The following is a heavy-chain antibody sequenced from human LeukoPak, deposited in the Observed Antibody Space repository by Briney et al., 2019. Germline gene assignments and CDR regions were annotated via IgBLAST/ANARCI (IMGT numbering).Heavy chain of an antibody. CDR3: AELGITMIGGV. CDR2: IKEDGSEK. CDR1: GFTFSNYW. J-gene: IGHJ6*04. D-gene: IGHD3-10*02. Sequence: GGSLRLSCAASGFTFSNYWMSWVRQAPGKGLEWVANIKEDGSEKNYVDSVKGRFTISRDNAKNSLYLQMNSLRAEDTAVYYCAELGITMIGGVWGKGTTVTISS. V-gene: IGHV3-7*01.